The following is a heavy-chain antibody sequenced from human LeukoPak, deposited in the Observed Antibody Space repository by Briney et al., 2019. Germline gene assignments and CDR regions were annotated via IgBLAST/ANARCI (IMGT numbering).Heavy chain of an antibody. Sequence: SETLSLTCTVSGGSIGTYYWSWIRQSPGKGLEWIGYIYVTGTRYNPYLQSRVTISVDRSRNQFFLKMSSVTAADTAVYYCARHIGGGIEDMDVWGKGTKVIISS. D-gene: IGHD3-16*02. CDR1: GGSIGTYY. CDR2: IYVTGT. J-gene: IGHJ6*03. V-gene: IGHV4-59*08. CDR3: ARHIGGGIEDMDV.